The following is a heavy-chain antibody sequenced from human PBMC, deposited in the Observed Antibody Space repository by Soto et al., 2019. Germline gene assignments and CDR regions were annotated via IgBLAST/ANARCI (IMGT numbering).Heavy chain of an antibody. D-gene: IGHD6-13*01. CDR3: ARVVRAGRVAAAGKGWFDP. J-gene: IGHJ5*02. CDR1: GYTFTSYG. V-gene: IGHV1-18*01. CDR2: ISAYNGNT. Sequence: ASVKVSCKASGYTFTSYGISWVRQAPGQGLEWMGWISAYNGNTNYAQKLQGRVTMTTDTSTSTAYMELRSLRSDDTAVYYCARVVRAGRVAAAGKGWFDPWGQGTLVTVSS.